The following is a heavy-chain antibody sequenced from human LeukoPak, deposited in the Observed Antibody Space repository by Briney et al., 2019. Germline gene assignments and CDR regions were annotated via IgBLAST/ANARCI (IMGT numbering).Heavy chain of an antibody. D-gene: IGHD3-22*01. J-gene: IGHJ4*02. CDR2: IYYRART. CDR1: GGSISSYY. V-gene: IGHV4-59*06. CDR3: ARDSSGRYYFDH. Sequence: PSETLSLTCTVSGGSISSYYWSWIRQPPGRGLEWIGYIYYRARTYYNPSLKSRVTVSLDTSKNQFSLNLRSVTAADTAVYYCARDSSGRYYFDHWGRGTLVTVSS.